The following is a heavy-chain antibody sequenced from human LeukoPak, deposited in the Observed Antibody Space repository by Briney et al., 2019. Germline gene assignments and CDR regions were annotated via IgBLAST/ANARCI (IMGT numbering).Heavy chain of an antibody. CDR1: GDSISSGNYY. CDR3: ARDDYGDYGPNWFDP. J-gene: IGHJ5*02. CDR2: IYISGTTTT. D-gene: IGHD4-17*01. V-gene: IGHV4-61*02. Sequence: SETLSLTCTVSGDSISSGNYYWSWIRQPAGKGLEWIGRIYISGTTTTTYNSSLKSRLTISIDTSKNQFSLRLSSVTAADTAVYYCARDDYGDYGPNWFDPWGQGTLVTVSS.